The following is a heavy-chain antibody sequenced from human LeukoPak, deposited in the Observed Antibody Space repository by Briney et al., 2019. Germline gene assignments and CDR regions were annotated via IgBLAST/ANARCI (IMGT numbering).Heavy chain of an antibody. CDR1: GYTFDTSS. Sequence: GASVKVSCKAFGYTFDTSSISWVRQASGQRLEWMGWISPNNGNTHYAQGVQGRVTMTTDTSRSTAYMELRSLRSDDTAVYYCTRVRNSNNWWGAFDIWGQGTMVTVSS. J-gene: IGHJ3*02. CDR3: TRVRNSNNWWGAFDI. CDR2: ISPNNGNT. V-gene: IGHV1-18*01. D-gene: IGHD1-1*01.